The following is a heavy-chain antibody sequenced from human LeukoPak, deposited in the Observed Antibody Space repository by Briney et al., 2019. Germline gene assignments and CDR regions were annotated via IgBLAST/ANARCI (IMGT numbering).Heavy chain of an antibody. CDR2: IYYSGNT. CDR3: AREDSSSWSGLGFDP. D-gene: IGHD6-13*01. CDR1: GGPISSYY. J-gene: IGHJ5*02. V-gene: IGHV4-59*01. Sequence: SETLSLTCTVSGGPISSYYWSWIRQPPGKGLEWIGYIYYSGNTNYNPSLKSRVTISVDTSKNQFSLKLSSVTAADTAVYYCAREDSSSWSGLGFDPWGQGTLVTVSS.